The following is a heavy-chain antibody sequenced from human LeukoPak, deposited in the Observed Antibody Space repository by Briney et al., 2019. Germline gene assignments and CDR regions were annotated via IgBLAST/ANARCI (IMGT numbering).Heavy chain of an antibody. CDR2: INADSSTI. V-gene: IGHV3-48*01. CDR1: GFTFSTYN. D-gene: IGHD1-26*01. Sequence: GGSLRLSCAASGFTFSTYNMNWVRQAPGKGLECLSYINADSSTIQYADSVRGRFTTSRDNAKNSLYLQMNSLRAEDTAVYYCVRDNSRGQSLGVIYWGQGSLVTVSS. J-gene: IGHJ4*02. CDR3: VRDNSRGQSLGVIY.